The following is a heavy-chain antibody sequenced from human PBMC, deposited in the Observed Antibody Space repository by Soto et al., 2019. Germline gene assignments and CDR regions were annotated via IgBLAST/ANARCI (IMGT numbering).Heavy chain of an antibody. CDR2: IGGSGGTT. V-gene: IGHV3-23*01. CDR1: GFTFTSYG. J-gene: IGHJ4*02. D-gene: IGHD6-13*01. Sequence: PGGSLRLSCADSGFTFTSYGMSWVRQAPGKGLEWVSAIGGSGGTTYYADSVKGRFTISRDTSKNTLYLQMNSLRAEDTAVYYCAKDLAAAAHYWGQGTLVTVSS. CDR3: AKDLAAAAHY.